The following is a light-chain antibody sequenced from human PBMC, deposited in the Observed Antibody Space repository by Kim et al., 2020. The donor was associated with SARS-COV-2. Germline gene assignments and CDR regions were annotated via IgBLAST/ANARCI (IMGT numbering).Light chain of an antibody. V-gene: IGLV2-14*04. Sequence: GQSFPISCTGTSSDVGGYNYVSWYQQHPGKAPKLMIYDVSKRPSGVSNRFSGSKSGNTASLTISGLQAEDEADYYCSSYTSSSTWVFGGGTQLTVL. J-gene: IGLJ3*02. CDR3: SSYTSSSTWV. CDR2: DVS. CDR1: SSDVGGYNY.